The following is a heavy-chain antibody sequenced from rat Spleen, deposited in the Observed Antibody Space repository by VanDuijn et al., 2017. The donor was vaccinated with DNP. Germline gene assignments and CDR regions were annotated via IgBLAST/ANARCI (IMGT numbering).Heavy chain of an antibody. CDR1: GFTFSDYK. CDR3: TSGLY. D-gene: IGHD1-2*01. CDR2: ISTAGGNT. V-gene: IGHV5-27*01. J-gene: IGHJ2*01. Sequence: EVQLVESGGGLVQPGGPLKLSCAASGFTFSDYKMAWVRQAPAKGLEWVASISTAGGNTYYRDSVKGRFTISRNNAENTLYLQMNSLRSEDTATYYCTSGLYWGQGVMVTVSS.